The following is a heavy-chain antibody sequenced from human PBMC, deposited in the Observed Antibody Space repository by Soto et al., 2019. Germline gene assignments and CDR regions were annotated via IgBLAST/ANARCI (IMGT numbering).Heavy chain of an antibody. D-gene: IGHD3-3*01. CDR2: IYYSGST. V-gene: IGHV4-31*03. Sequence: QVQLQESGPGLVKPSQTLSLTCTVSGGSISSGGYYWGWIRQHPGKGLEWIGYIYYSGSTYYNPSLKRRVTISVDTSKNQFSLKLSSVTAADTAVYYCARAGTIFGVVIPWFDPWGQGTLVTVSS. CDR3: ARAGTIFGVVIPWFDP. J-gene: IGHJ5*02. CDR1: GGSISSGGYY.